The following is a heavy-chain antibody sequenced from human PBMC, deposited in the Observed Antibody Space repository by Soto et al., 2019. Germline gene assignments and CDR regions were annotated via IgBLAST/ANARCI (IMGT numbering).Heavy chain of an antibody. CDR2: SNIGNGNT. J-gene: IGHJ5*02. CDR3: AREPLWGGVCYDHWLDP. Sequence: QVQLVQSGAEVKKPGASVRVSCRTSGYTFTSYAIHWVRQAPGQGLEWMAWSNIGNGNTKYSQKLQGRVTVSRDTSASTAYMELSSLRSEDTAVYYCAREPLWGGVCYDHWLDPWGQGTLVTVSS. D-gene: IGHD2-21*02. CDR1: GYTFTSYA. V-gene: IGHV1-3*04.